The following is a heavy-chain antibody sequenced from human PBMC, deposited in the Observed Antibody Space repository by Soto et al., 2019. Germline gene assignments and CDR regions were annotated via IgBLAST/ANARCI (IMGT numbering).Heavy chain of an antibody. Sequence: PSETLSLTCTVSGCSISSGDYYWSWIRQPPGKGLEWIGYIYYSGSTYYNPSLKSRVTISVDTSKNQFSLKLSSVTAADTAVYYCARESGTSLWFDPWGQGTLVTVSS. V-gene: IGHV4-30-4*01. CDR1: GCSISSGDYY. J-gene: IGHJ5*02. CDR3: ARESGTSLWFDP. CDR2: IYYSGST. D-gene: IGHD6-25*01.